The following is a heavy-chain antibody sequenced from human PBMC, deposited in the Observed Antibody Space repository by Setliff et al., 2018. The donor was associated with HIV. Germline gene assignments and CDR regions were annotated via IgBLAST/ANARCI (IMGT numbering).Heavy chain of an antibody. CDR3: ARSMHYPGDDAFDI. CDR1: GDSISSGASY. D-gene: IGHD3-10*01. V-gene: IGHV4-61*02. CDR2: IYISGST. J-gene: IGHJ3*02. Sequence: PSETLSLTCSVSGDSISSGASYWSWIRQPAGKGLEWIGRIYISGSTNYSPSLKSRVTISVDTSKNQFSLKLSSVTAADTAVYYCARSMHYPGDDAFDIWGQVTMVTVSS.